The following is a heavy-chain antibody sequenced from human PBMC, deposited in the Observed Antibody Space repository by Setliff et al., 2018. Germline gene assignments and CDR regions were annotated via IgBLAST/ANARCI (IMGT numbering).Heavy chain of an antibody. J-gene: IGHJ4*02. Sequence: KPSETLSLTCSVSGASISSGSYYWSWIRQHPGKGLEWIGYIYYSGSTSYYNPSLKSRVSISVDTSKNQFSLRLTSVTAADTAMYYCARDEGGFMQLDYWGQGILVTVSS. CDR1: GASISSGSYY. CDR3: ARDEGGFMQLDY. D-gene: IGHD3-16*01. CDR2: IYYSGSTS. V-gene: IGHV4-31*03.